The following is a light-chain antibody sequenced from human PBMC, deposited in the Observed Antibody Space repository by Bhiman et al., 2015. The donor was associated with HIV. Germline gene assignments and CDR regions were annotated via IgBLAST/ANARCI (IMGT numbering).Light chain of an antibody. CDR2: EDT. J-gene: IGLJ1*01. CDR1: KLGDKY. Sequence: SYELTQPPSVSVSPGQTASITCSGHKLGDKYASWYQQRPGQSPVLVIYEDTKRPSGIPERFSGSNSGNTATLTISGTQAMDEADYYCQAWDSSTASYVFGTGTKVTVL. V-gene: IGLV3-1*01. CDR3: QAWDSSTASYV.